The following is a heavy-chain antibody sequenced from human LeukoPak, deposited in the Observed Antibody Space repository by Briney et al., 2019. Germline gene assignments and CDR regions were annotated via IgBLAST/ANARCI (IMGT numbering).Heavy chain of an antibody. V-gene: IGHV4-34*01. J-gene: IGHJ4*02. CDR2: IDHSGRT. CDR3: ARGSMYSSGWSGVGHHIDY. D-gene: IGHD6-19*01. Sequence: SETLSLTCAVYGGSFSGYYWSWIRQPPGKGLEWVGEIDHSGRTNSNASLKSRVTISVDMSKNQFSLRLSSVTAADTAVYYCARGSMYSSGWSGVGHHIDYRGQGTLVTVSS. CDR1: GGSFSGYY.